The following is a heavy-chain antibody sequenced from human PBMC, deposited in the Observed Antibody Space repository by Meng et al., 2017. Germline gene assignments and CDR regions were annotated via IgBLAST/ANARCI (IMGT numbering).Heavy chain of an antibody. CDR2: INHSGST. J-gene: IGHJ4*02. Sequence: QVSLQQWGAGLLKASEPLSLTCAGYGGSFSGYDWSWIGQPPGKGLEWIGEINHSGSTNYNPSLKSRVTISVDTSKNQFSLKLSSVTAADTAVYYCARVPTYYYDSSGYYLFDYWGQGTLVTVSS. CDR3: ARVPTYYYDSSGYYLFDY. V-gene: IGHV4-34*01. CDR1: GGSFSGYD. D-gene: IGHD3-22*01.